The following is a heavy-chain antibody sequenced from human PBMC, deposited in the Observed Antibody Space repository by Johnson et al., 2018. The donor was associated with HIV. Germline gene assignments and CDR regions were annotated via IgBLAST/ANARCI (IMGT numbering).Heavy chain of an antibody. J-gene: IGHJ3*02. CDR3: ARARQWLMGAGAAFDI. V-gene: IGHV3-20*03. D-gene: IGHD6-19*01. Sequence: ESVQGRFTISRDNAKNSLYLQMNSLRAEDTAFYYCARARQWLMGAGAAFDIWGQGTMVTVSS.